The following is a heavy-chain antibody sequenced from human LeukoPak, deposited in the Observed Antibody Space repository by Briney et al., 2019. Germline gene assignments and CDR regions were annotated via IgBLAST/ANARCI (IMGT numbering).Heavy chain of an antibody. D-gene: IGHD2-2*01. V-gene: IGHV4-30-4*08. Sequence: SQTLSLTCTVSGGSISSGDYYWSWIRLPPGKGLEWIGEINHSGSTNYDPSLKSRVTISVDTSKNQFSLKLSSVTAADTAVYYCARGRVPDIVVVPAAQHFDYWGQGTLVTVSS. CDR1: GGSISSGDYY. J-gene: IGHJ4*02. CDR3: ARGRVPDIVVVPAAQHFDY. CDR2: INHSGST.